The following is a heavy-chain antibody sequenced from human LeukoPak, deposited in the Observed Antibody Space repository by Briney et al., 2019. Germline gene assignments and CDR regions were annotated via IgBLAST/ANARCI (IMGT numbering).Heavy chain of an antibody. CDR2: INHSGST. Sequence: SETLSLTCAVYGGSFSGYYWSWIRQPPGKGLEWIGEINHSGSTNYNPSLESRVTISVDTSKNQFSPKLSSVTAADTAVYYCAREAPPPQLTYDYWGQGTLVTVSS. J-gene: IGHJ4*02. D-gene: IGHD6-13*01. V-gene: IGHV4-34*01. CDR1: GGSFSGYY. CDR3: AREAPPPQLTYDY.